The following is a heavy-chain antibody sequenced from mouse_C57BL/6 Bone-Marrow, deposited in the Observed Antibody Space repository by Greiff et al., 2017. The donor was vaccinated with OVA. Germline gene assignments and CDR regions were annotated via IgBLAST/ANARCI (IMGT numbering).Heavy chain of an antibody. V-gene: IGHV14-4*01. D-gene: IGHD2-4*01. CDR3: TTVGDYDEGAWFAY. Sequence: EVQLQQSGAELVRPGASVKLSCTASGFNIKDHFMHWVKQRPEPGPEWIGWIDPENGDTEDASKFQGKATITADSSSNTAYLQLSSLTSEDTAVYYCTTVGDYDEGAWFAYWGQGTLVTVSA. J-gene: IGHJ3*01. CDR2: IDPENGDT. CDR1: GFNIKDHF.